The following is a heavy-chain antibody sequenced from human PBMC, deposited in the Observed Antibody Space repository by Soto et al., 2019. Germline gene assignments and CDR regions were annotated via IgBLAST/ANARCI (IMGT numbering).Heavy chain of an antibody. D-gene: IGHD3-3*01. V-gene: IGHV3-23*01. J-gene: IGHJ3*02. CDR3: ARDYDFWSGYPLDAFDI. CDR1: GFTFINYG. Sequence: GGSLRLSCAASGFTFINYGMSWVRQAPGKGLEWVSAISGSGGSTYYADSVKGRFTISRDNSKNTLYLQMNSLRAEDTAVYYCARDYDFWSGYPLDAFDIWGQGTIVTVSS. CDR2: ISGSGGST.